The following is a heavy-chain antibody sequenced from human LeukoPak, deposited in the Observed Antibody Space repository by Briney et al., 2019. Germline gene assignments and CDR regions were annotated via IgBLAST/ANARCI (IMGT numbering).Heavy chain of an antibody. Sequence: ASVTVSCLATVYTFTGYYLHWVRQAPGQGLEWMAWINPNTGDTSYARKFQGRVTLTRDTSISTAYMELTRLTSDDTAVYYCARDPVTGAQGNWFDPWGQGTLVTVSS. CDR2: INPNTGDT. CDR3: ARDPVTGAQGNWFDP. D-gene: IGHD1-26*01. V-gene: IGHV1-2*02. J-gene: IGHJ5*02. CDR1: VYTFTGYY.